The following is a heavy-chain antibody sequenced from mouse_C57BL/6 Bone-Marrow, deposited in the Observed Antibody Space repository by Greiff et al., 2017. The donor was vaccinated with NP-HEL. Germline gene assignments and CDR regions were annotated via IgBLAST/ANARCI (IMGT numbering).Heavy chain of an antibody. Sequence: EVQLVESGPGLVKPSQSLSLTCSVTGYSITSGYYWNWIRQFPGNKLEWMGYISYDGSNNYNPSLKNRISITRDTSKNQFFLKLNSVTTEDTATYYCARGGWLLYYFDYWGQGTTLTVSS. V-gene: IGHV3-6*01. CDR2: ISYDGSN. CDR3: ARGGWLLYYFDY. CDR1: GYSITSGYY. D-gene: IGHD2-3*01. J-gene: IGHJ2*01.